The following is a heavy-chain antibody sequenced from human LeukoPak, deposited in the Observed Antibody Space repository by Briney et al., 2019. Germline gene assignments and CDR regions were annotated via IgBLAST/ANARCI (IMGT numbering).Heavy chain of an antibody. CDR3: ARDYYDSSGLPLGY. V-gene: IGHV3-48*02. CDR1: GFTFTSYS. D-gene: IGHD3-22*01. CDR2: ISSSSSTI. J-gene: IGHJ4*02. Sequence: GGSLRLSCAASGFTFTSYSMNWVRQAPGKGLEWVSYISSSSSTIYYADSVKGRFTISRDNAKNSLYLQMNSLRDEDTAVYYCARDYYDSSGLPLGYWGQGTLVTVSS.